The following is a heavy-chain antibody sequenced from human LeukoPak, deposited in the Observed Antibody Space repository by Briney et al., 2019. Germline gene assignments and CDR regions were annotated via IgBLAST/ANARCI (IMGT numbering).Heavy chain of an antibody. D-gene: IGHD2-15*01. CDR1: GFTFSRYS. V-gene: IGHV3-48*02. CDR2: ISSGSSTI. J-gene: IGHJ4*02. Sequence: GGSLRLSCAASGFTFSRYSMNWVRQAPGKGLEWISYISSGSSTIYYADSVKGRFTISRDNAKNSLYLQMNSLKDEDTAVYYCAISWGYYFDYWGQETRDTVSS. CDR3: AISWGYYFDY.